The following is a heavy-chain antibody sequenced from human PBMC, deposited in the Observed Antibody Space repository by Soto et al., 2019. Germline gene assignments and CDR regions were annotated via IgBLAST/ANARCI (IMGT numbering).Heavy chain of an antibody. CDR1: GGSISSSSYY. D-gene: IGHD3-22*01. CDR2: IYYSGST. Sequence: SETLSLTCTVSGGSISSSSYYWGWIRQPPGKGLEWIGSIYYSGSTKYNPSLKSRVTISVDTSKNQFSLKLSSVTAADTAVYYCARGYYDSSGQSNTFDIWGQGTMVTVSS. V-gene: IGHV4-39*07. J-gene: IGHJ3*02. CDR3: ARGYYDSSGQSNTFDI.